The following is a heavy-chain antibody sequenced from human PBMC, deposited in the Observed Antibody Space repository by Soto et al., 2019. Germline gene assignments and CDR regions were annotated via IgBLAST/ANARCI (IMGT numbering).Heavy chain of an antibody. Sequence: QIQLVHSGAEVKKPGASVKVSCKASGYSFTSYGITWVRQAPGQGLEWLGWITADNGNTNYAQKFQGRAAMTTDTSTNTAYMELRSLSSDDTAIYYCARVPLEWLPSSGFDYWGQGALVTVSS. CDR2: ITADNGNT. CDR1: GYSFTSYG. J-gene: IGHJ4*02. V-gene: IGHV1-18*04. D-gene: IGHD3-3*01. CDR3: ARVPLEWLPSSGFDY.